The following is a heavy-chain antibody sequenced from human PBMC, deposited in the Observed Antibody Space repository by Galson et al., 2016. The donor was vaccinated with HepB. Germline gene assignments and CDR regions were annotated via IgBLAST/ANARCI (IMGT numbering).Heavy chain of an antibody. CDR2: ISAYNGNT. V-gene: IGHV1-18*04. D-gene: IGHD2-2*01. J-gene: IGHJ4*02. Sequence: SVKVSCKASGYTFTSYGITWVRQAPGQGLEWMGWISAYNGNTNYAQKVQGRVTMTTDTSTKTAYMELRSLISDDTAVYYCARDRGYCSLTTCYQPFGYWGQGTLVTVSS. CDR3: ARDRGYCSLTTCYQPFGY. CDR1: GYTFTSYG.